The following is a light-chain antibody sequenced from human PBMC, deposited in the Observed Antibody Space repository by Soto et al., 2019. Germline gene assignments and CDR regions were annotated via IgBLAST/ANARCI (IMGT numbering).Light chain of an antibody. CDR2: SNN. V-gene: IGLV1-44*01. CDR1: SSNIGSNT. CDR3: AAWDDSLNGFYV. Sequence: QSVLTQPPSASGTPGQRVTISCSGSSSNIGSNTVNWYQQLPGTAPKLLIYSNNQRPSGVPDRFSGSKSGTSASLAISGLQSEDDVYYYCAAWDDSLNGFYVFGTGTNVTVL. J-gene: IGLJ1*01.